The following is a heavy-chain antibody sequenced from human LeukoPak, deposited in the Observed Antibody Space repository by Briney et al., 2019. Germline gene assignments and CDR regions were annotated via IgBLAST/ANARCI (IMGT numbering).Heavy chain of an antibody. CDR1: GFTVSTNF. D-gene: IGHD6-6*01. Sequence: GGSPRLSCAVSGFTVSTNFMSWVRQAPRKGPEWVSIIYADGGTKYADSVKGRFTISRDTSKNTFSLQMNNLRAEDTAVYYCARLASRSYWGQGTLVAVSS. J-gene: IGHJ4*02. CDR3: ARLASRSY. V-gene: IGHV3-53*01. CDR2: IYADGGT.